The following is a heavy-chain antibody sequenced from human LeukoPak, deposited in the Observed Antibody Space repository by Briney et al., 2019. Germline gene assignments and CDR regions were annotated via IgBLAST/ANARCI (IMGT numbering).Heavy chain of an antibody. Sequence: GGSLRLSCAASGFTVSSNYMSWVRQAPGKGLEWVSVIYSGGSTYYADSVKGRFTISRDNSKNTLYLQMNSLRAEDTAVYYCARDPLGEYYFDYWGQGPLVTVSS. CDR1: GFTVSSNY. J-gene: IGHJ4*02. CDR3: ARDPLGEYYFDY. D-gene: IGHD2/OR15-2a*01. V-gene: IGHV3-66*01. CDR2: IYSGGST.